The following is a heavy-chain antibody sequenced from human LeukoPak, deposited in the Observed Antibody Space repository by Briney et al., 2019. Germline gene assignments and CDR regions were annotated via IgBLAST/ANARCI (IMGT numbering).Heavy chain of an antibody. Sequence: GSLSLSCLASEFTVITNYMSWVRQAPGKGLEWVSIIHIDGDTHYADSVKGRFTFSRDNSKNTLYLQMNSLRSEDTAVYYCARDGLDSSGPVAFDIWGQGTMVTVSS. CDR3: ARDGLDSSGPVAFDI. D-gene: IGHD3-22*01. CDR1: EFTVITNY. V-gene: IGHV3-66*01. J-gene: IGHJ3*02. CDR2: IHIDGDT.